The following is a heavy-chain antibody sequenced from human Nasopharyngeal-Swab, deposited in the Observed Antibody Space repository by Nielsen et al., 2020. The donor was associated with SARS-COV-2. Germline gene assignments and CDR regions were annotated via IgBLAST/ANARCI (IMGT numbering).Heavy chain of an antibody. D-gene: IGHD5-18*01. CDR3: AKARRTDTYGFESFDY. CDR1: GFPFDDYA. Sequence: SLKISCAGSGFPFDDYAIHWVRQAPGKGLEWVSSITWNSGSRDYAESVQGRFTISRDNARNSLYLQMNSLRAEDTALYYCAKARRTDTYGFESFDYWGQGTLVTVSS. CDR2: ITWNSGSR. V-gene: IGHV3-9*01. J-gene: IGHJ4*02.